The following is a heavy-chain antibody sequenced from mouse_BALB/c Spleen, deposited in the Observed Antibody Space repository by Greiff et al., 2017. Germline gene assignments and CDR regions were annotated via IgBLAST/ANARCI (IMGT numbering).Heavy chain of an antibody. D-gene: IGHD2-10*02. J-gene: IGHJ2*01. CDR3: ARSRYGNYGNLDD. CDR1: GYSITSDYA. CDR2: RSYSGST. Sequence: EVKLQESGPGLVKPSQSLSLTCTVTGYSITSDYAWYWIRQFQGNILEWMGYRSYSGSTSYNPSLTSRISITRDTSKNQFVLQFNSVTTEDTATYYCARSRYGNYGNLDDWGQGTTLTVSS. V-gene: IGHV3-2*02.